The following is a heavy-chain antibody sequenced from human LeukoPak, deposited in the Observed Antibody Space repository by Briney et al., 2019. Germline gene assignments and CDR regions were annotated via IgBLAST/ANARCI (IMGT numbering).Heavy chain of an antibody. D-gene: IGHD3-16*01. Sequence: GEPLKTSCKGSGYSFPNSWIGWVRQMPGKGLEWMGVIYPGDSNTRYSPSFQGQVTISADKSITTAYLQWSSLKASDTAMYYCASSVTFGGGYYFDYWGQGTLVTVSS. CDR3: ASSVTFGGGYYFDY. V-gene: IGHV5-51*01. CDR1: GYSFPNSW. J-gene: IGHJ4*02. CDR2: IYPGDSNT.